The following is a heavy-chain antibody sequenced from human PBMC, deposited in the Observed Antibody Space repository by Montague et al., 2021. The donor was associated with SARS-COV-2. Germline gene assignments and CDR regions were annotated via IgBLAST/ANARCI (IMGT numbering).Heavy chain of an antibody. V-gene: IGHV3-9*01. D-gene: IGHD2-2*01. CDR2: ISWNSDSI. CDR1: GFTFDDYA. Sequence: SLRLSCAASGFTFDDYAMHWVRQAPGKGLEWVSGISWNSDSIDYADSVKGRFTISRDNAKNSLYLQMNSLRAEDTAFYYCARGEIGYRTSCPDYWGQGTLVTVSS. J-gene: IGHJ4*02. CDR3: ARGEIGYRTSCPDY.